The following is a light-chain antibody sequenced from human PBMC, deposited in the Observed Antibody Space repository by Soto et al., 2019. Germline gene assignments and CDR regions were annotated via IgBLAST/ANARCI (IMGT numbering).Light chain of an antibody. J-gene: IGLJ1*01. CDR3: NSYTSGSTYV. Sequence: QSALTQPASVSGSPGQSITISCTGTSSDVGGYNYVSWYQQHPGKAPKLMIYDVSNRPSGVSNRFSGSKSGNTASLTISGLQAEDEADYYCNSYTSGSTYVFGTGTKLPVL. CDR1: SSDVGGYNY. V-gene: IGLV2-14*01. CDR2: DVS.